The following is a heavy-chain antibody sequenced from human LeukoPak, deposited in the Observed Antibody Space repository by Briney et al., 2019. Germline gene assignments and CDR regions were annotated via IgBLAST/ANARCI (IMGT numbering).Heavy chain of an antibody. Sequence: PGGSLRLSCAASGFTVSNYWMHWVRQAPGKGLVWVSRINEDGSRTDHADTVRGRFTISRDSGKNTLYLQMNSLGAEDTAVYYCARGPNSNWSGLDFWGQGTLLTVSS. V-gene: IGHV3-74*01. D-gene: IGHD6-6*01. CDR3: ARGPNSNWSGLDF. CDR1: GFTVSNYW. CDR2: INEDGSRT. J-gene: IGHJ4*02.